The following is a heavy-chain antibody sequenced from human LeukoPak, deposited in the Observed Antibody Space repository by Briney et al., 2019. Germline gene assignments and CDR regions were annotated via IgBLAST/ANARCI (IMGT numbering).Heavy chain of an antibody. CDR1: GYTFTGYY. J-gene: IGHJ4*02. D-gene: IGHD3-10*01. V-gene: IGHV1-2*02. Sequence: ASVKVSCKASGYTFTGYYMHWVQQAPGQGLEWMGWINPNSGGTNYAQKFQGRVTMTRDTSISTAYMELSRLRSDDTAVYYCARGTRITMVRGVIKIDYWGQGTLVTVSS. CDR2: INPNSGGT. CDR3: ARGTRITMVRGVIKIDY.